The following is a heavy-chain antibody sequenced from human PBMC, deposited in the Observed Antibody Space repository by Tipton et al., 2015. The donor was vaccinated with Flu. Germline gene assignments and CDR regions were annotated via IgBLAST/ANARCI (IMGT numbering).Heavy chain of an antibody. CDR2: IHQSGTT. D-gene: IGHD3-22*01. CDR1: GYSINSGYY. Sequence: TLSLTCSVSGYSINSGYYWDWIRQPPGKGLEWIGSIHQSGTTYYKSSLKSRATISVDTSKNQFSLKLSSVTAADTAVYYCAMYYYDSSAYYSQGWFDYWGQGTLVTVSS. V-gene: IGHV4-38-2*01. CDR3: AMYYYDSSAYYSQGWFDY. J-gene: IGHJ5*01.